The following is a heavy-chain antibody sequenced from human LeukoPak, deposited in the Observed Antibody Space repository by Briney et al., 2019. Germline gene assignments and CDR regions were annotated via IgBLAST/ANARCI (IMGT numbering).Heavy chain of an antibody. Sequence: GGSLRLSCAASGFTFSSYSMNWVRRAPGKGLEWVSSISSSSSYIYYADSVKGRFTISRDNAKNSLYLQMNSLRAEDTAVYYCAREGSGYYLRQTYYFDYWGQGTLVTVSS. CDR1: GFTFSSYS. J-gene: IGHJ4*02. CDR3: AREGSGYYLRQTYYFDY. D-gene: IGHD3-22*01. CDR2: ISSSSSYI. V-gene: IGHV3-21*01.